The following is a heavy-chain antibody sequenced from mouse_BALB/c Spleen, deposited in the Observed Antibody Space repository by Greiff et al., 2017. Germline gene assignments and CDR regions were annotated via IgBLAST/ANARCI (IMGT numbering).Heavy chain of an antibody. D-gene: IGHD2-4*01. CDR1: GFTFSSFG. CDR2: ISSGSSTI. V-gene: IGHV5-17*02. Sequence: EVMLVESGGGLVQPGGSRKLSCAASGFTFSSFGMHWVRQAPEMGLEWVAYISSGSSTIYYADTVKGRFTISRDNPKNTLFLQMTSLRSEDTAMYYCARDLSMITTVTWFAYWGQGTLVTVSA. CDR3: ARDLSMITTVTWFAY. J-gene: IGHJ3*01.